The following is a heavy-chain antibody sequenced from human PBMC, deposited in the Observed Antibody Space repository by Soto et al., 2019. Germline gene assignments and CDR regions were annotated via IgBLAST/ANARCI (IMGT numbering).Heavy chain of an antibody. J-gene: IGHJ6*02. CDR1: GGTFSSYT. Sequence: QVQLVQSGAEVKKPGSSVKVSCKASGGTFSSYTISWVRQAPGQGLEWMGRIIPILGIANYAQKFQGRVTITADKSTGTAYLKLSGLRSEDTAVYYGAGTIGGYDSLRVYVRDGGGQGTTVTV. V-gene: IGHV1-69*02. CDR2: IIPILGIA. D-gene: IGHD5-12*01. CDR3: AGTIGGYDSLRVYVRDG.